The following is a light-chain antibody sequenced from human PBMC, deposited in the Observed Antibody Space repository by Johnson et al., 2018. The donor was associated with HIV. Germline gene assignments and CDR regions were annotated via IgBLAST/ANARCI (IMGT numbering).Light chain of an antibody. Sequence: QSVFTQPPSVSAAPGQKVTISCSGSSSNIGNNYVSWYQQLPGTAPKLLICENNKRPSGIPDRFSGSKSGTSATLGITGLQTGDEADYYCGTWDNSLTAYVFGTGTKVT. J-gene: IGLJ1*01. CDR3: GTWDNSLTAYV. CDR2: ENN. CDR1: SSNIGNNY. V-gene: IGLV1-51*02.